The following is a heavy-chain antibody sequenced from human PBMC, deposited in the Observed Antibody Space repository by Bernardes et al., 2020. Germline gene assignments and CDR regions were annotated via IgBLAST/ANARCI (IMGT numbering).Heavy chain of an antibody. CDR2: IYYSGST. V-gene: IGHV4-31*03. J-gene: IGHJ6*03. D-gene: IGHD2-2*01. Sequence: SEALSLTCTVSGGSISSGGYYWSWIRQHPGKGLEWIGYIYYSGSTYYNPSLKSRVTISVDTSKTQFSLKLSSVTAADTAVYYCASSSTSSYYYYMDVWGKGTTVTVSS. CDR3: ASSSTSSYYYYMDV. CDR1: GGSISSGGYY.